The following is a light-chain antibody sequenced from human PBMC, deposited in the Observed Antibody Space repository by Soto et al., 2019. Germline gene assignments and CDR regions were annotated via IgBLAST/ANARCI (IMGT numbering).Light chain of an antibody. J-gene: IGKJ1*01. CDR3: QLYGSSRT. CDR2: GAS. V-gene: IGKV3-20*01. CDR1: QSVSSSY. Sequence: EIVLTQSPGTLSLSPGERATLSCRASQSVSSSYLAWYLQKPGQPPRLLIYGASSRATGIPDRFSGSGSGTDFTLTISRLEPEDFAVYYCQLYGSSRTFGQGTKVDIK.